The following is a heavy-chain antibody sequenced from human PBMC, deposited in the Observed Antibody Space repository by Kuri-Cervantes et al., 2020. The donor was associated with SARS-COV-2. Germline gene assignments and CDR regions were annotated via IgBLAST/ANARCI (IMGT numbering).Heavy chain of an antibody. V-gene: IGHV3-30*04. J-gene: IGHJ2*01. D-gene: IGHD2-2*01. CDR2: ISYDGTNK. CDR1: GFRFSSYA. Sequence: GESLKISCAASGFRFSSYAMHWVRQAPGKGPEWVAVISYDGTNKYYGDSVRGRFTISRDNSQNTLHLQMNSLRTEDTAVHYCARGALICGSSSCHGDFDLRGRGTLVTVSS. CDR3: ARGALICGSSSCHGDFDL.